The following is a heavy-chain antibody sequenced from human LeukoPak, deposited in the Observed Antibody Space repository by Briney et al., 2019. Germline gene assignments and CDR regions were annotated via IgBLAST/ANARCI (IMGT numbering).Heavy chain of an antibody. CDR2: INPNSGGT. Sequence: PSASVKVSCKASGYTFTGYYMHWVRQAPGQGLEWMGWINPNSGGTNYAQKFQGRVTMTRDTSISTAYMELSRLRSDDTAVYYCARGRGTQTYCSSTSCYSLAFDIWGQGTMVTVSS. CDR3: ARGRGTQTYCSSTSCYSLAFDI. CDR1: GYTFTGYY. J-gene: IGHJ3*02. V-gene: IGHV1-2*02. D-gene: IGHD2-2*01.